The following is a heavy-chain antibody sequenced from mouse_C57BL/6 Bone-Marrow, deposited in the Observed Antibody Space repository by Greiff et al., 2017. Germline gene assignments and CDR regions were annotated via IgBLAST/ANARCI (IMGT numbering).Heavy chain of an antibody. J-gene: IGHJ2*01. V-gene: IGHV1-55*01. CDR3: ARSDYDYLYNFGC. CDR2: IYPGSGST. Sequence: VQLQQPGAELVKPGASVKMSCKASGYTFTSYWITWVKQRPGQGLEWIGDIYPGSGSTNYNEKFKSKATLTVDTSSSTAYMQLSSLTSEDSAVYYCARSDYDYLYNFGCWGQGTTLTVSS. D-gene: IGHD2-4*01. CDR1: GYTFTSYW.